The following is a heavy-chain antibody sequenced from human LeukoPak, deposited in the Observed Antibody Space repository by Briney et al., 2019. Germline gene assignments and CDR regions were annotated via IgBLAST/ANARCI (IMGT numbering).Heavy chain of an antibody. J-gene: IGHJ3*02. CDR2: ISTYNGDT. V-gene: IGHV1-18*01. Sequence: ASVKVSCKASGYTFTSFGFSWVRQAPGQGLEWTGWISTYNGDTKYVQNFQDRLTMTTDTSASTAYMELRNLRSDDTAVYYCARVRRYSGYNYFDAFDNWGQGTMVTVSS. D-gene: IGHD5-12*01. CDR3: ARVRRYSGYNYFDAFDN. CDR1: GYTFTSFG.